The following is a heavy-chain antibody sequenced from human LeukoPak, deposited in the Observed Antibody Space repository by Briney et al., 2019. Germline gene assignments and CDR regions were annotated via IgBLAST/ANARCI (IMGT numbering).Heavy chain of an antibody. Sequence: GGSLRLSCAASGFTFSSYAMSWDRQAPGKGLEWVGFIRSEAHDTTPQYGASVQGRFTISKDDSRRIAFLQMSSLKTEDTAVYYCSRAAGYDFILEYWGQGTLVTVSS. CDR1: GFTFSSYA. D-gene: IGHD5-12*01. CDR3: SRAAGYDFILEY. V-gene: IGHV3-49*04. CDR2: IRSEAHDTTP. J-gene: IGHJ4*02.